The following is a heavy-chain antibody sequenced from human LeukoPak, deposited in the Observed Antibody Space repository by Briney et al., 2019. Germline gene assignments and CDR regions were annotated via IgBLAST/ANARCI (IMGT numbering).Heavy chain of an antibody. CDR2: IYYSGST. CDR1: GESFSGYY. J-gene: IGHJ3*02. CDR3: ARDSYDSSGYYHGGAFDI. Sequence: SETLSLTCAVYGESFSGYYWSWIRQPPGKGLEWIGYIYYSGSTNYNPSLKSRVTISVDTSKNQFSLKLSSVTAADTAVYYCARDSYDSSGYYHGGAFDIWGQGTMVTVSS. D-gene: IGHD3-22*01. V-gene: IGHV4-59*01.